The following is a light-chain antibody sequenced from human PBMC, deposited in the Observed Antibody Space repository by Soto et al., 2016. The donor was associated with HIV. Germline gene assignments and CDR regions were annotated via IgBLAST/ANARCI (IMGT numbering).Light chain of an antibody. V-gene: IGKV1-5*01. CDR1: QSISTW. CDR3: QQLNSYPTT. CDR2: AAS. Sequence: DIQMTQSPSTLSASVGDRVTITCRASQSISTWLAWYQQKPGKAPKLLIYAASALQSGVPSRFSGSGSGTEFTLTITTLQPEDFATYYCQQLNSYPTTFGQGTRLEIK. J-gene: IGKJ5*01.